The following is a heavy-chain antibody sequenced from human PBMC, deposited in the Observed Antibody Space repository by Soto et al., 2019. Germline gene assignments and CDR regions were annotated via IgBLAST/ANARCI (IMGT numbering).Heavy chain of an antibody. D-gene: IGHD4-17*01. CDR1: GGSISSYY. V-gene: IGHV4-59*08. J-gene: IGHJ4*02. CDR3: ARHPTVTEYYFDY. Sequence: SVPLPLTWTVSGGSISSYYWSWIRQPPGKGLEWIGYIYYSGSTNYNPSLKSRVTISVDTSKNQFSLKLSSVTAADTAVYYCARHPTVTEYYFDYWGQGTLVTVSS. CDR2: IYYSGST.